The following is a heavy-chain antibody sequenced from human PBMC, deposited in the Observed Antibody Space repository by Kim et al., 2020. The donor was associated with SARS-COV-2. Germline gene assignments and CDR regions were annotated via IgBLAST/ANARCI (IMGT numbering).Heavy chain of an antibody. V-gene: IGHV3-74*01. CDR1: GFTFSSYW. CDR2: INSDGSII. D-gene: IGHD3-10*01. J-gene: IGHJ1*01. CDR3: ARSKVPDRSYSLEH. Sequence: GGSLRLSCAASGFTFSSYWMHWVRQLPGKGLVWVSRINSDGSIIEYSDSVKGRFTISRDNAKSTLYLQMNSLRAEDTVTYYCARSKVPDRSYSLEHWGQG.